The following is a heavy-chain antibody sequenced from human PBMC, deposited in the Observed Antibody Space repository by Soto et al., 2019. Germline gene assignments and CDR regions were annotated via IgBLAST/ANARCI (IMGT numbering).Heavy chain of an antibody. J-gene: IGHJ4*02. CDR1: GYTHTFNTYA. CDR2: ISPTGGST. CDR3: AKVTRGIVPTIVVGFDS. D-gene: IGHD5-12*01. V-gene: IGHV3-23*01. Sequence: EVQLLESGGGLVQPGGSLRLSCAGSGYTHTFNTYAMSWVRQAPGKGLELVAGISPTGGSTYYADSVKGSFTISRDTAKATLCLQLSSLRVEDAAVYFCAKVTRGIVPTIVVGFDSLGRGTLFTVSA.